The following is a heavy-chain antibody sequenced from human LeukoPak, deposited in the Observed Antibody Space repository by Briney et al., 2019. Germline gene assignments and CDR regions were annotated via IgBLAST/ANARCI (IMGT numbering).Heavy chain of an antibody. J-gene: IGHJ5*02. V-gene: IGHV4-39*07. CDR2: INHSGST. CDR3: ARGATYSSGWWEGLNWFDP. Sequence: SETLSLTCTVSGGSISSSSYYWSWIRQPPGKGLEWIGEINHSGSTNYNPSLKSRVTISVDTSKNQFSLKLSSVTAADTAVYYCARGATYSSGWWEGLNWFDPWGQGTLVTVSS. D-gene: IGHD6-19*01. CDR1: GGSISSSSYY.